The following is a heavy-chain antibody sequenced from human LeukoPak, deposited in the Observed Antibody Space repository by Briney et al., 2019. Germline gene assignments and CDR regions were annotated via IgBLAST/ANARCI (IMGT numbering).Heavy chain of an antibody. CDR3: ARGVLDYYDTSGPTVGYMDV. Sequence: GATVKVSCKASGYTFTSYGISWVRQAPGQGLEWMGWISAYNGNTNYAQKVQGRVTMTTDTSTSTAYMELRTLRSDDTAVYYCARGVLDYYDTSGPTVGYMDVWGKGTKVTVSS. V-gene: IGHV1-18*01. CDR2: ISAYNGNT. CDR1: GYTFTSYG. J-gene: IGHJ6*03. D-gene: IGHD3-22*01.